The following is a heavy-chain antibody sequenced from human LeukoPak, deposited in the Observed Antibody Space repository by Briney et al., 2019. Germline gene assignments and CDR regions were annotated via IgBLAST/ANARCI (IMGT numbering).Heavy chain of an antibody. Sequence: GRSLRLSCAASGFTFSSYGMHWVRQAPGKGPEWVAVISYDGSNKYYADSVKGRFTISRDYSKNTLYLQMNSLRAEDTAVYYCAKDRGLYSGYGNYYYGMDVWGQGTTVTVSS. CDR3: AKDRGLYSGYGNYYYGMDV. CDR1: GFTFSSYG. J-gene: IGHJ6*02. CDR2: ISYDGSNK. D-gene: IGHD5-12*01. V-gene: IGHV3-30*18.